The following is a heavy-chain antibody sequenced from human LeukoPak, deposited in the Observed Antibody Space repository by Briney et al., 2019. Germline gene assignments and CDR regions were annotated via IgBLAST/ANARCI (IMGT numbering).Heavy chain of an antibody. CDR3: AKNGGGPRGGYYYYMDV. CDR2: ITGTGHIT. CDR1: GFTFSAYG. V-gene: IGHV3-23*01. Sequence: GGTLRLSCAASGFTFSAYGMSWVRQSPGKGLEWVSAITGTGHITYYADSVKGRFTISRDNSKNTLYLQMNSLRAEDTAVYYCAKNGGGPRGGYYYYMDVWGKGTTVTISS. J-gene: IGHJ6*03. D-gene: IGHD3-10*01.